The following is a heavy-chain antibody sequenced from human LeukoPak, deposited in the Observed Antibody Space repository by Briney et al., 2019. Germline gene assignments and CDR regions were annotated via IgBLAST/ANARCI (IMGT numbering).Heavy chain of an antibody. CDR2: ISSSSSYI. V-gene: IGHV3-21*01. D-gene: IGHD2-15*01. Sequence: GGSLRLSCAASGFTFSSYSMNWVRQAPGKGLEWVSSISSSSSYIYYADSVKGRFTISRDNAKNTLYLQMNSLRAEDTAVYYCARVTRYCSGGSCYYFDYWGQGTLVTVSS. CDR1: GFTFSSYS. CDR3: ARVTRYCSGGSCYYFDY. J-gene: IGHJ4*02.